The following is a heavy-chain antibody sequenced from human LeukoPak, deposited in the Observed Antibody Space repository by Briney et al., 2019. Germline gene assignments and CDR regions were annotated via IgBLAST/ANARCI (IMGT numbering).Heavy chain of an antibody. D-gene: IGHD6-13*01. J-gene: IGHJ6*02. CDR1: GFTFSNYG. CDR2: IPYDGSNK. Sequence: PGGSLRLSCAASGFTFSNYGMHWVRQAPGKGLEWVAVIPYDGSNKDYADSVKGRFTISRDNSKNTLYLQINSLRAEDTAVYYCAKYSSSSNYYYGMDVWGQGTTVTVCS. CDR3: AKYSSSSNYYYGMDV. V-gene: IGHV3-30*18.